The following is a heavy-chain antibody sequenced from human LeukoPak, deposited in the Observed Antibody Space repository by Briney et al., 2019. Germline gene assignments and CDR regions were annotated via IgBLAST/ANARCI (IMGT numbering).Heavy chain of an antibody. V-gene: IGHV3-23*01. CDR3: ARGYSRLDS. D-gene: IGHD6-13*01. J-gene: IGHJ5*01. CDR2: ISSTGGST. Sequence: GGSLSLSCAASGFTFSRYAMSWVPQAPGKGGECVSGISSTGGSTYYADSVKGRFTIPRDNSKNTLYLQMNSLTAEDTAVYYCARGYSRLDSWGQGTLVTVSS. CDR1: GFTFSRYA.